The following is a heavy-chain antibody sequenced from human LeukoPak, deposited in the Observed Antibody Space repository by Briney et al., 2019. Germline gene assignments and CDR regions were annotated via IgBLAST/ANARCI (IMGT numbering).Heavy chain of an antibody. J-gene: IGHJ4*02. CDR1: GYSIRSGYY. CDR3: ARSPDYGDYFDY. Sequence: SETLSLTCTVSGYSIRSGYYWGWIRQPPGKGLEWIGNIYHSGSTYSSPSLKSRVTISVDTSKNQFSLKLSSVTAADTAVYYCARSPDYGDYFDYWSQGTLVTVSS. CDR2: IYHSGST. V-gene: IGHV4-38-2*02. D-gene: IGHD4-17*01.